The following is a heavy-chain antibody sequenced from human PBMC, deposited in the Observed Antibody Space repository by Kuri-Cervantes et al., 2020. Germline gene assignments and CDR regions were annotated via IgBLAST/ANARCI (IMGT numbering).Heavy chain of an antibody. CDR3: AKGDLGIPLGFDY. D-gene: IGHD1-14*01. CDR1: GFTFSNYA. J-gene: IGHJ4*02. Sequence: GESLKISCAASGFTFSNYAMHWVRQAPGKGLEWVSAISGSGGSTYYADSVKGRFTISRDNSKNTLYLQMNSLRAEDTAVYYCAKGDLGIPLGFDYWGQGTLVTVSS. V-gene: IGHV3-23*01. CDR2: ISGSGGST.